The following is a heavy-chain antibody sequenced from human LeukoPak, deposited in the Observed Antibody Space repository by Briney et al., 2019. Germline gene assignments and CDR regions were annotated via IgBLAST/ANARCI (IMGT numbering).Heavy chain of an antibody. J-gene: IGHJ4*02. CDR2: LFPGDSDP. CDR1: GYSFPNFW. D-gene: IGHD4-23*01. V-gene: IGHV5-51*01. CDR3: ARGMNDFGGNFDY. Sequence: GESLKISCKGSGYSFPNFWIGWVRQMPGKGLEWMGILFPGDSDPRYSPSFQGQVTISADKSISTAYLQWSGLRASDTAMYYCARGMNDFGGNFDYWGQGTLVTVSS.